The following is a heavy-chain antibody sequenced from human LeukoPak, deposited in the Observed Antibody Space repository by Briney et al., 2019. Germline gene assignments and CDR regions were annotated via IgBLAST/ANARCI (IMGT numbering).Heavy chain of an antibody. CDR3: ARDTYYYGSGSYYAGDRRGNY. CDR2: ISSSGSTI. V-gene: IGHV3-11*04. J-gene: IGHJ4*02. CDR1: GFTFSDYY. Sequence: GGSLRLSCAASGFTFSDYYMSWIRQAPGKGLEWVSYISSSGSTIYYADSVKGRFTISRDNAKNSLYLQMNSLRAEDTAVYYCARDTYYYGSGSYYAGDRRGNYWGQGTLVTVSS. D-gene: IGHD3-10*01.